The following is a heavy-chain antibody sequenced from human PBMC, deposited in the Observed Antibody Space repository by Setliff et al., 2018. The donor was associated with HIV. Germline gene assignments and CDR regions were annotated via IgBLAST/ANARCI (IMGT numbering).Heavy chain of an antibody. V-gene: IGHV4-4*08. CDR3: ARGEPVDILTGYFDY. Sequence: LSLTCTVSGVSGGSINNYQWSWIRQPPGKGLEWIGYIYTSGSSNYNPSLKSRVTISGDTSKRQFSLKMSSVTAADTAVYYCARGEPVDILTGYFDYWGQGTLVTVSS. CDR2: IYTSGSS. J-gene: IGHJ4*02. D-gene: IGHD3-9*01. CDR1: GGSINNYQ.